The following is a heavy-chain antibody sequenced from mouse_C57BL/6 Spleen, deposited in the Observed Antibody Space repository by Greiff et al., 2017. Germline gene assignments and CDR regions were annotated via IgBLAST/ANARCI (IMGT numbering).Heavy chain of an antibody. CDR1: GFTFSSYA. V-gene: IGHV5-4*01. Sequence: EVQVVESGGGLVKPGGSLKLSCAASGFTFSSYAMSWVRQTPEKRLEWVATISDGGSYTYYPDNVKGRFTISRDNAKNNLYLQMSHLKSEDTAMYYCARDEGIYYGYDGAWFAYWGQGTLVTVSA. J-gene: IGHJ3*01. D-gene: IGHD2-2*01. CDR3: ARDEGIYYGYDGAWFAY. CDR2: ISDGGSYT.